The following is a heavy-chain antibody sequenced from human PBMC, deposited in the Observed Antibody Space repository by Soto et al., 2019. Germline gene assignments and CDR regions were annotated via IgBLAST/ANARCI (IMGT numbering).Heavy chain of an antibody. Sequence: EVQLVESGGGLVKPGGSLRLSCAASGFTFSSYSMNWVRQAPGKGLEWVSSISSSGSHIYYADSVKGRFTISRDNAKNSLYRQMNSLRAEDTAVYYCTRDGSGGSSEAYYYYYMDVWGKGTTVTVSS. CDR3: TRDGSGGSSEAYYYYYMDV. CDR2: ISSSGSHI. D-gene: IGHD2-15*01. CDR1: GFTFSSYS. J-gene: IGHJ6*03. V-gene: IGHV3-21*01.